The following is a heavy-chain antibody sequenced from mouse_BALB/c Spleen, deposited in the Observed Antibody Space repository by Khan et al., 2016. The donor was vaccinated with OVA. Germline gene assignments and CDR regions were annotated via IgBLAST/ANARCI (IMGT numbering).Heavy chain of an antibody. CDR2: IWSDGHT. CDR3: ARHGYYGSSGPYFDV. D-gene: IGHD2-1*01. Sequence: QVQLKESGPGLVAPSQSLSITCTISGFSLTSYGVHWVRQPPGKGLEWVVVIWSDGHTTYNSALKSRLSISKDNSKSQAFLKMNSLQTADTAMYYCARHGYYGSSGPYFDVWGAGTTVTVSS. V-gene: IGHV2-6-1*01. CDR1: GFSLTSYG. J-gene: IGHJ1*01.